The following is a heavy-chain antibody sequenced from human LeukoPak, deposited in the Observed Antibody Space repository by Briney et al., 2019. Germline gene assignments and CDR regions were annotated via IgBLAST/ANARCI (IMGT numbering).Heavy chain of an antibody. CDR2: ITYSGST. CDR3: ARQGVGATDC. V-gene: IGHV4-39*01. D-gene: IGHD1-26*01. CDR1: GGSISSSTYY. J-gene: IGHJ4*02. Sequence: PSETLSLTCTVSGGSISSSTYYWAWIRQSPGKGLEWIGSITYSGSTYYNPSLESRVAISVDTSKNQFSLRLISVTAVDTAVYYCARQGVGATDCWGQGTLVTVSS.